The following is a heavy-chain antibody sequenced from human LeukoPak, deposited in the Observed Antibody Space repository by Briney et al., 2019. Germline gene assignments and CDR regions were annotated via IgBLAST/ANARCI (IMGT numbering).Heavy chain of an antibody. Sequence: PSETLSLTCSVSGGSIIINDYYWAWIRQPPGKGLEWIGSIYYTGTTYYNPSLKNRVTISVDTSKNHFSLRLTSVTAADTAVYYCARKNRPVWVPYFDYWGQGTLVTVSS. CDR2: IYYTGTT. V-gene: IGHV4-39*02. J-gene: IGHJ4*02. CDR1: GGSIIINDYY. CDR3: ARKNRPVWVPYFDY. D-gene: IGHD1-14*01.